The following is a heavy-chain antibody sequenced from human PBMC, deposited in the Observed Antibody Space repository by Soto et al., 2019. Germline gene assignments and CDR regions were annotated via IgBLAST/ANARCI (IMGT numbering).Heavy chain of an antibody. CDR2: INHSGST. CDR1: GGSFSGYY. Sequence: QVQLQQWGAGLLKPSETLSLTCAVYGGSFSGYYWSWIRQPPGKGLEWIGEINHSGSTNYNPSLKSRVTISVDTSKNQFSLKLSSVTAADTAVYYCARGGKIYSYGLGYWGQGTLVTVSS. V-gene: IGHV4-34*01. J-gene: IGHJ4*02. D-gene: IGHD5-18*01. CDR3: ARGGKIYSYGLGY.